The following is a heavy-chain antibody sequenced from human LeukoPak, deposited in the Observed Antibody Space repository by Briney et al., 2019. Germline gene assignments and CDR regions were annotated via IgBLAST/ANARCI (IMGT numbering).Heavy chain of an antibody. V-gene: IGHV4-34*01. CDR2: INHSGNT. J-gene: IGHJ6*02. Sequence: KPSETLSLTCAVYGGSFSGYYCNWIRQPPGKGLEWIGEINHSGNTNYNPSLKSRVTISVDTSKNQFSLKLNSVTAADTAVYYCARHVPYYDSDFSAWGMDVWGQGTTVTVSS. CDR3: ARHVPYYDSDFSAWGMDV. D-gene: IGHD3-16*01. CDR1: GGSFSGYY.